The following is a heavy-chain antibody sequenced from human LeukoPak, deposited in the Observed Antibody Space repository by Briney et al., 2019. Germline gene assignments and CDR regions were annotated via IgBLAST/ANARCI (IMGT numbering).Heavy chain of an antibody. V-gene: IGHV3-21*01. CDR3: ATDLIHYYASGAKT. D-gene: IGHD3-10*01. Sequence: GGSLRLSCAASGLTFSNYNMNWVRQAPGKGLEWVSSISTSGSYIYYANSMKGRFTISRDNAKNSLYLQMNSLRVEDSAVYYCATDLIHYYASGAKTWGQGTLVTVSS. CDR2: ISTSGSYI. J-gene: IGHJ5*02. CDR1: GLTFSNYN.